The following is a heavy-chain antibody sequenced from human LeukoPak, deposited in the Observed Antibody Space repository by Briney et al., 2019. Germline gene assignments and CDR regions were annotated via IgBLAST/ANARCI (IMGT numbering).Heavy chain of an antibody. Sequence: SETLSLTCTVSGGSISSSSYYWGWIRQPPGKGLEWIGSIYYSGSTYYNPSLKSRVTISVDTSKNQFSLKLSSVTAADTAVYYCARLRNQLWSGELFGRGFDYWGQGTLVTVSS. CDR1: GGSISSSSYY. J-gene: IGHJ4*02. D-gene: IGHD3-10*01. CDR2: IYYSGST. V-gene: IGHV4-39*01. CDR3: ARLRNQLWSGELFGRGFDY.